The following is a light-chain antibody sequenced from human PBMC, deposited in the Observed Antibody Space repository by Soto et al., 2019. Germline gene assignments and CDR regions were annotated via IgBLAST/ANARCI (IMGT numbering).Light chain of an antibody. J-gene: IGLJ1*01. CDR2: SDN. Sequence: QSVLTQPPSASGTPGQRVTISCSESSSNIGSNTVNWYQQLPGTAPKLLIYSDNQRPSGVPDRFSGSESGTSASLAISGLQSEDEADYYCAAWDDSLNGYVFGTGTKVTVL. V-gene: IGLV1-44*01. CDR1: SSNIGSNT. CDR3: AAWDDSLNGYV.